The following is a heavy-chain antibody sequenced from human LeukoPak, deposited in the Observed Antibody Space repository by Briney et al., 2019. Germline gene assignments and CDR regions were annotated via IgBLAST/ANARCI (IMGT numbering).Heavy chain of an antibody. D-gene: IGHD3-10*01. CDR2: IYYSGST. Sequence: SETLSLTCTVSGGSISSYYWSWIRQPPGKGLEWIGYIYYSGSTNYNPSLKSRVTISVDTSKNRFSLKLRSVAAADTAVYYCARTTTVRGTYYMDVWGKGTTVTVPS. CDR3: ARTTTVRGTYYMDV. CDR1: GGSISSYY. J-gene: IGHJ6*03. V-gene: IGHV4-59*01.